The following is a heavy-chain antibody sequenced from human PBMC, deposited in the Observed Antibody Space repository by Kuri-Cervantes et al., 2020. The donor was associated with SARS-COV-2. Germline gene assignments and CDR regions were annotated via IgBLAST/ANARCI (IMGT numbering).Heavy chain of an antibody. CDR3: ARAYGDYVFREALDS. Sequence: GESLKISCTASGFAFNSYNMKWVRQTPGKGLEWVSGFGPSNTYIYYADSVKGRFIISRDNAKNSLYLQMNSLRVEDTALYYCARAYGDYVFREALDSWGQGTLVTVSS. V-gene: IGHV3-21*06. CDR1: GFAFNSYN. CDR2: FGPSNTYI. D-gene: IGHD4-17*01. J-gene: IGHJ4*02.